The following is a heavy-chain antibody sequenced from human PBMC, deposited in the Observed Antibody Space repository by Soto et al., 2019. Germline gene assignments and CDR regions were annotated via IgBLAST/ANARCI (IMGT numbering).Heavy chain of an antibody. CDR2: CIPIFGTA. V-gene: IGHV1-69*06. Sequence: SVKVSCKASGGTFSSYAISWVRQAPGQGLEWMGGCIPIFGTANYAQKFQGRVTINADKSTSTAYMELSCLRSKDTAVSYCWRGAKNYYYGMDVWGQGITVTVAS. CDR3: WRGAKNYYYGMDV. CDR1: GGTFSSYA. J-gene: IGHJ6*02. D-gene: IGHD3-16*01.